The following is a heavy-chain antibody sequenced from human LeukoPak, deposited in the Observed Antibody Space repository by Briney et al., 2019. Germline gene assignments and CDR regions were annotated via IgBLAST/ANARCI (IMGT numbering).Heavy chain of an antibody. CDR2: INPNSAVT. V-gene: IGHV1-2*02. CDR1: GYTFTGSY. CDR3: ARGPFCGGDCQGYFDL. J-gene: IGHJ2*01. Sequence: ASVKVSCKASGYTFTGSYIHWVRQAPGQGLEWMGWINPNSAVTKYAQRFQGRVTMTRDTSISTAYMELRRLRSDDTAVYYCARGPFCGGDCQGYFDLWGRGTLVTVSS. D-gene: IGHD2-21*02.